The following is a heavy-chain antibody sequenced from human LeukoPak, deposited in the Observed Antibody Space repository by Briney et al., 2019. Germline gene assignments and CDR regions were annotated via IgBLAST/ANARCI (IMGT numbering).Heavy chain of an antibody. CDR2: IRADGGYT. Sequence: GGSLRLSCAASRFTFSSYWMHWVRQAPGEGLVWVSRIRADGGYTSYADSVKGRFTISRDNARNTLYLQMNSLRAEDTAVYYCSRGEGSYSDYWGQGTLVTVSS. D-gene: IGHD1-26*01. CDR1: RFTFSSYW. V-gene: IGHV3-74*01. CDR3: SRGEGSYSDY. J-gene: IGHJ4*02.